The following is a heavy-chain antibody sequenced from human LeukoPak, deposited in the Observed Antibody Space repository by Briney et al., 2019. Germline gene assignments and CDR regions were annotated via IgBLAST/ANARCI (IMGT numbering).Heavy chain of an antibody. CDR1: GFTFSNAW. V-gene: IGHV3-15*01. J-gene: IGHJ4*02. CDR2: IKSKTDGGTT. D-gene: IGHD6-13*01. CDR3: TTDRSSSWFWGSSPYDY. Sequence: KAGGSLRLSCAASGFTFSNAWMSWVRQAPGKGLEWVGRIKSKTDGGTTDYAAPVKGRFTISRDDSKNTLYLQMNSLKTEDTAVYYCTTDRSSSWFWGSSPYDYWGQGTLVTVSS.